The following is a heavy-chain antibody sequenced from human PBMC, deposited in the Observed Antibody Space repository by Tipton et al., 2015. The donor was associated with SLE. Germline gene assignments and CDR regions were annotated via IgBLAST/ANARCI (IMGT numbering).Heavy chain of an antibody. CDR1: GGSISSGSYY. CDR3: ARLTTVTTRGYFDY. J-gene: IGHJ4*02. CDR2: IYTSGST. V-gene: IGHV4-61*02. D-gene: IGHD4-17*01. Sequence: TLSLTCTVSGGSISSGSYYWSLIRQPAGKGLGWIGRIYTSGSTNYNPSLKSRVTMPVDTSKNQFSLKLSSVPAADPAVYYCARLTTVTTRGYFDYWGQGTLVTVSS.